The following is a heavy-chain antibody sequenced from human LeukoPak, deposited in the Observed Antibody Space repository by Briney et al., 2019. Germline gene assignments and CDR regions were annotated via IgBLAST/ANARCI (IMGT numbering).Heavy chain of an antibody. V-gene: IGHV4-59*08. CDR3: ARHYGP. CDR1: GGSITNYF. Sequence: SETLSLTCTVSGGSITNYFSSWIRQPPGKGLEWIGYIYYSGSTSYNPSLKSRVTISVDTSKNQFSLKLNSVTAADTAVYYCARHYGPWGQGTLVTVSS. CDR2: IYYSGST. J-gene: IGHJ5*02. D-gene: IGHD3-10*01.